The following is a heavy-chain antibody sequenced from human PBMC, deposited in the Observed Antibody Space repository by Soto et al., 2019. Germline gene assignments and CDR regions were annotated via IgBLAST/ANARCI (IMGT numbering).Heavy chain of an antibody. Sequence: GSLRLSCGASGFTFSSYAMHWVRHAPGRGLEWVAVISYDGGNKYYSDSVEGRFTISRDNSKNTLYLQMNSLRAEDTAVYYCARTRYSSSWSYHWFDPWGQGTLVTVSS. D-gene: IGHD6-13*01. J-gene: IGHJ5*02. CDR2: ISYDGGNK. V-gene: IGHV3-30-3*01. CDR3: ARTRYSSSWSYHWFDP. CDR1: GFTFSSYA.